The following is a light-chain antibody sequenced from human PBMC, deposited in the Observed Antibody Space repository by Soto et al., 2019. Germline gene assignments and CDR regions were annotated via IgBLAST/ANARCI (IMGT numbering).Light chain of an antibody. Sequence: QSVRTQPPSVSGAPGQRVTISCTGSSSNIGAGYDVHWYQHLPGTAPKLLIFGNSNRPSGVPDRFSGSKSGTSASLAITGLQAEDEADYYCQSHDTSLSGFYVFGTGTKVTVL. CDR1: SSNIGAGYD. V-gene: IGLV1-40*01. J-gene: IGLJ1*01. CDR2: GNS. CDR3: QSHDTSLSGFYV.